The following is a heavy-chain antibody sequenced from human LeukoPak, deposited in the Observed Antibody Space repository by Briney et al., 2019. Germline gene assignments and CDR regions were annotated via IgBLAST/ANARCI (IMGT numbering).Heavy chain of an antibody. CDR2: IKQDGSEK. CDR1: GFTFSSYA. CDR3: AKGFRVALYYMDV. J-gene: IGHJ6*03. D-gene: IGHD3-10*01. Sequence: PGGSLRLSCAASGFTFSSYAMHWVRQAPGKGLEWVANIKQDGSEKYYVDSVKGRFTISRDNSKNTLYLQMNSLRAEDTAVYYCAKGFRVALYYMDVWGKGTTVTVSS. V-gene: IGHV3-7*03.